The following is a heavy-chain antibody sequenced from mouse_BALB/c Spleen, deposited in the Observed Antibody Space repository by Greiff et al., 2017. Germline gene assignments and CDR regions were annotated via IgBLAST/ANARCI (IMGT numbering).Heavy chain of an antibody. CDR2: INPYNGDT. J-gene: IGHJ4*01. V-gene: IGHV1-20*02. Sequence: EVMLVESGPELVKPGASVKISCKASGYSFTGYFMNWVMQSHGKSLEWIGRINPYNGDTFYNQKFKGKATLTVDKSSSTAHMELRSLASEDSAVYYCARWLRSMDYWGQGTSVTVSS. CDR3: ARWLRSMDY. CDR1: GYSFTGYF. D-gene: IGHD2-2*01.